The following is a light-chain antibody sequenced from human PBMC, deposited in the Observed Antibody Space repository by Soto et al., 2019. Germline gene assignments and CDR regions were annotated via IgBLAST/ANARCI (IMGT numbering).Light chain of an antibody. Sequence: QSALTQPASVSGSPGQSITISCTGNRSDVGGYNYVSWYQQHSGKAPTLMIYDVSNRPSGVSNRFSGSKSGNTASLTISGLQAEDEADYYCSSYTSSSTLIFGTGTKLTVL. J-gene: IGLJ1*01. CDR1: RSDVGGYNY. CDR2: DVS. V-gene: IGLV2-14*01. CDR3: SSYTSSSTLI.